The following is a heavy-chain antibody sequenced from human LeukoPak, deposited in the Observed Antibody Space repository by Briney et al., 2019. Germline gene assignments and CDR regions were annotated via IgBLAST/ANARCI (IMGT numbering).Heavy chain of an antibody. V-gene: IGHV4-59*12. D-gene: IGHD3-3*01. Sequence: PSETLSLTCTVSGGSISSYYWSWIRQPPGKGLEWIGYIYYSGSTNYNPSLKSRVTISVDTSKNQFSLKLSSVTAADTAVYYCARGCTQYDFWSGPIGGWFDPWGQGTLVTVSS. CDR2: IYYSGST. CDR3: ARGCTQYDFWSGPIGGWFDP. CDR1: GGSISSYY. J-gene: IGHJ5*02.